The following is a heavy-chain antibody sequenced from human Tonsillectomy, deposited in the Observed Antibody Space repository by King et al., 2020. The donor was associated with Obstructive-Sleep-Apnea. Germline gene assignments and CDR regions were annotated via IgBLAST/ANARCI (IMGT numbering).Heavy chain of an antibody. CDR3: AKDRTLYGSGSYSYFDY. CDR1: GFTFSSYA. D-gene: IGHD3-10*01. J-gene: IGHJ4*02. Sequence: VQLVESGGGLVQPGGSLRLSCAASGFTFSSYAMSWVRQAPGKGPEWVSVISGSAGSTYYADSVKGRFTISRDNSKNTLYLQMNSLRVEDTAVYYCAKDRTLYGSGSYSYFDYWGQGTLVTVSS. CDR2: ISGSAGST. V-gene: IGHV3-23*04.